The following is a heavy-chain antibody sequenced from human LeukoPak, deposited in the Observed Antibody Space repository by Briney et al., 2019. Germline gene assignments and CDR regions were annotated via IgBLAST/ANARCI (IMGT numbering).Heavy chain of an antibody. CDR3: AKPRSGGVIRGQGFEF. CDR1: GFTFSDYA. V-gene: IGHV3-23*01. J-gene: IGHJ4*02. Sequence: GGSLRLSCAVSGFTFSDYAMGWVRQAPGKGLEWVSSISNTGDDIFYADSVRGRFTVSRDNSKNTLFLQMNSLGADDTALYYCAKPRSGGVIRGQGFEFWGQGTLVTVSS. D-gene: IGHD3-10*01. CDR2: ISNTGDDI.